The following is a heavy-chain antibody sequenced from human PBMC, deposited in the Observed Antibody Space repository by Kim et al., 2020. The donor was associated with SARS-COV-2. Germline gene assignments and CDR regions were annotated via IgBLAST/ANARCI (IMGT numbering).Heavy chain of an antibody. V-gene: IGHV3-30*02. J-gene: IGHJ4*02. D-gene: IGHD6-19*01. Sequence: GRFTISRDNSKNTLYLKMNSLRAEDTAVYYCAKDRYRGIAVAGVPWFFDYWGQGTLVTVSS. CDR3: AKDRYRGIAVAGVPWFFDY.